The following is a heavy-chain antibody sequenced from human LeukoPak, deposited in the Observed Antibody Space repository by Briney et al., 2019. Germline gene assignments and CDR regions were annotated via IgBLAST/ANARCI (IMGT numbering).Heavy chain of an antibody. D-gene: IGHD2-15*01. CDR1: GGSISSSNW. CDR2: IYHSGST. Sequence: SGTLSLTCAVSGGSISSSNWWSWVRQPPGKGLEWIGEIYHSGSTNYNPSLKSRVTISVDTSKNQFSLKLNSVTAADTAVYYCARVDGSCSGGSCPSGNWFDPWGQGTLVTVSS. V-gene: IGHV4-4*02. J-gene: IGHJ5*02. CDR3: ARVDGSCSGGSCPSGNWFDP.